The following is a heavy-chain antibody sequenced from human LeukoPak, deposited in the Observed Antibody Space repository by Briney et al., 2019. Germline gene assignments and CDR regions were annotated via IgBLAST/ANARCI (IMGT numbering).Heavy chain of an antibody. CDR1: GGSISSGGYS. CDR2: IYHSGST. J-gene: IGHJ6*02. Sequence: KPSETLSLTCAVSGGSISSGGYSWSWIRQPPGKGLEWIGYIYHSGSTYYNPSLKSRVTISVDRSKNQFSLKLSSVTAADTAVYYCARAYYYGSGSYYKVGGGYYYGMDVWGQGTTVTVSS. V-gene: IGHV4-30-2*01. CDR3: ARAYYYGSGSYYKVGGGYYYGMDV. D-gene: IGHD3-10*01.